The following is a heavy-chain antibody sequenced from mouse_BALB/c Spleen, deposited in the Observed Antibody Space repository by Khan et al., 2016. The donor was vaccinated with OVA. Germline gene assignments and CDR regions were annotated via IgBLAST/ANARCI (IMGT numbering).Heavy chain of an antibody. CDR3: ARGNWQSYYIDF. V-gene: IGHV1S136*01. D-gene: IGHD4-1*01. CDR1: GYRITSYL. CDR2: INPYNGAT. J-gene: IGHJ2*01. Sequence: VQLKQSGPELVKPGTSVKMSCKASGYRITSYLIHWVKEMPGQGLEWIGYINPYNGATKYNEKFKGKATLTSDQSSNTAYMELSSLASDDSAVYYCARGNWQSYYIDFWGQGTTLTVSS.